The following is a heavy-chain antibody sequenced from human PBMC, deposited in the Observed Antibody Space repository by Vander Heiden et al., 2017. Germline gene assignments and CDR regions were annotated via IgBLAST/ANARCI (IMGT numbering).Heavy chain of an antibody. CDR3: ARALDS. V-gene: IGHV3-48*02. CDR1: GFTFSSPS. J-gene: IGHJ5*01. CDR2: ISGTGSII. Sequence: EVRLVESGGGLVQPGGSRRLSCAASGFTFSSPSINWFRQAPGKGVEWVAYISGTGSIIHYADSVKGRFTISRDNAKNSLYLQMNSLRDEDTAVYYCARALDSWGQGTLVTVSS.